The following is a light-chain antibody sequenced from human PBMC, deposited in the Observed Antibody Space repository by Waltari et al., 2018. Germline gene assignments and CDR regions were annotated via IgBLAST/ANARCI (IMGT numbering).Light chain of an antibody. CDR2: GAS. CDR1: QSVSSS. J-gene: IGKJ1*01. V-gene: IGKV3-15*01. Sequence: EIVLTPSPATLSLSPGERATLSCRASQSVSSSLAWYHRKPGQAPRLLIYGASTRATDIPDRFSGSGAGTDFTLTISSLEPEDFAVYFCQQYSDWWTFGQGTKVEIK. CDR3: QQYSDWWT.